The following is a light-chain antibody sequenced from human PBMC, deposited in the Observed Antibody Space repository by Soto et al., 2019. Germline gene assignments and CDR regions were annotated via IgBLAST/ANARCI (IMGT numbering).Light chain of an antibody. Sequence: QLVLTQSPSASASLGASVKLTCTLSSGHSSYAIAWHQQQPEKGPRYLMKLNSDGSHSKGDGIPDRFSGSSSGAERYLTISSLQSEDEAYSYCQTWVTGIRVFGGGTKLTVL. CDR3: QTWVTGIRV. CDR1: SGHSSYA. V-gene: IGLV4-69*01. J-gene: IGLJ3*02. CDR2: LNSDGSH.